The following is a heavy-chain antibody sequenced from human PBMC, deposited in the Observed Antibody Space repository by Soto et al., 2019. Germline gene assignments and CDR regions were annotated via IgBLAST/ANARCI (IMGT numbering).Heavy chain of an antibody. CDR1: GFTFSYYW. J-gene: IGHJ3*01. D-gene: IGHD1-26*01. CDR2: IHSDGSST. Sequence: EVQLVESGGGLVRPGGSLRLSCAASGFTFSYYWMHWVRQAPGKGLVWVSRIHSDGSSTTYADFVKGRFIISRDNARNTVDLQMNSMRVGDTAVYYCARGDRGAFDLWGQGTVVTVSS. V-gene: IGHV3-74*01. CDR3: ARGDRGAFDL.